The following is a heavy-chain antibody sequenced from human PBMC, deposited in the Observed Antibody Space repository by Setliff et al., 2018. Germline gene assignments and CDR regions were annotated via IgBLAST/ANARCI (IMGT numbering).Heavy chain of an antibody. Sequence: GGSLRLSCAASGFTFSSFWMAWVRQSPGRGLEWVANINQDGSGKFYVDSVKGRFTISRDNAKNAVYLQMNSLRAEDTAEYYCARGVVVVVAATSNYFDPWGQGTLVTVSS. CDR2: INQDGSGK. J-gene: IGHJ5*02. V-gene: IGHV3-7*01. CDR3: ARGVVVVVAATSNYFDP. D-gene: IGHD2-15*01. CDR1: GFTFSSFW.